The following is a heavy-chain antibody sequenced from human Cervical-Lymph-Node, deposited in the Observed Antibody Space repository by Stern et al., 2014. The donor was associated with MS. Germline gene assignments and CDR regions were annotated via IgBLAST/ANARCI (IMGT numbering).Heavy chain of an antibody. CDR1: GGSISSGSYY. CDR2: ISNSGST. D-gene: IGHD3-16*01. CDR3: ARDWVRYYYGMDV. J-gene: IGHJ6*02. V-gene: IGHV4-61*02. Sequence: VQLVESGPGLVKPSQTLSLTCTVSGGSISSGSYYWSWIRQPAGKGLERIGRISNSGSTNYNPSLKSRVPISVDTAKNQFSLKLSSVTAADTAVYYCARDWVRYYYGMDVWGQGTTVTVSS.